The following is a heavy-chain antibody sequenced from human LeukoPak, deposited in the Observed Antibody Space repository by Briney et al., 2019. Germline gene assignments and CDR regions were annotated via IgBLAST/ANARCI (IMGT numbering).Heavy chain of an antibody. J-gene: IGHJ5*02. V-gene: IGHV3-21*01. CDR2: ISSSSSYI. D-gene: IGHD2-15*01. CDR1: GFTFSGFG. CDR3: ARSRGYCSGGSCSDNWFDP. Sequence: PGGSLRLSCAASGFTFSGFGMNWVRQAPGKGLEWVSSISSSSSYIYYADSVKGRFTISRDNAKNSLYLQMNSLRAEDTAVYYCARSRGYCSGGSCSDNWFDPWGQGTLVTVSS.